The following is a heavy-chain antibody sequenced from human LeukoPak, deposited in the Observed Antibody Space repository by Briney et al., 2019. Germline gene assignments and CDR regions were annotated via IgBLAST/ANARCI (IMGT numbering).Heavy chain of an antibody. CDR3: ASSSGWYYFDY. J-gene: IGHJ4*02. CDR1: GGSISSSSYY. Sequence: SETLSLTCTVSGGSISSSSYYWGWIRQPPGKGLEWIGSIYYSGSTSYNPSLKSRVTISVDTSKNQFSLKLSSVTAADTAVYYCASSSGWYYFDYWGQGTLVTVSS. V-gene: IGHV4-39*07. CDR2: IYYSGST. D-gene: IGHD6-19*01.